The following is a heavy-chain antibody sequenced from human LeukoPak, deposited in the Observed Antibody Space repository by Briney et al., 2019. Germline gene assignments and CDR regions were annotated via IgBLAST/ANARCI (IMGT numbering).Heavy chain of an antibody. CDR1: GFTFNSYA. Sequence: PGGSLRLSCAASGFTFNSYAMSWVRQAPGKGLEWVSGIFGSGGSAHYADSVKGRFTISRDKSKNTVYLQMNSLRAEDTAAYYCAKTTTGYSSGRYPGWPVDYWGQGALVTVSP. J-gene: IGHJ4*02. CDR3: AKTTTGYSSGRYPGWPVDY. V-gene: IGHV3-23*01. D-gene: IGHD6-19*01. CDR2: IFGSGGSA.